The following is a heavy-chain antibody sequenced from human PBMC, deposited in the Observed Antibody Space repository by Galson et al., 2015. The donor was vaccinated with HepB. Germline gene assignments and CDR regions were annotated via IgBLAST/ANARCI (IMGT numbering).Heavy chain of an antibody. CDR3: ALRYYDVLTGYTDYFEH. D-gene: IGHD3-9*01. CDR1: GDTLNSYS. J-gene: IGHJ1*01. CDR2: VNGGNGNT. V-gene: IGHV1-3*01. Sequence: SVKVSCKASGDTLNSYSISWVRQAPGQRLEWMGWVNGGNGNTKYSEKFQGSVTMTRDTSASTAYMELSSLRSEDTAVYYCALRYYDVLTGYTDYFEHWGQGTLVTVSS.